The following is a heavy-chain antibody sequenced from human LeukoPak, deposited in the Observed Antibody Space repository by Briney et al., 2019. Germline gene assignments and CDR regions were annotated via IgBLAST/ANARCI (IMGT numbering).Heavy chain of an antibody. V-gene: IGHV4-59*01. Sequence: SETLSLTCTVSGGSISNYYWNWMRQPPGRGLKWIAYLYYSGTTNYNPSLKSRVTISVDTSKNQFSLNLGSVTAADTAVYYCAGDFNGANSFDSWGQGTLVTVSS. CDR2: LYYSGTT. J-gene: IGHJ4*02. CDR1: GGSISNYY. CDR3: AGDFNGANSFDS. D-gene: IGHD4/OR15-4a*01.